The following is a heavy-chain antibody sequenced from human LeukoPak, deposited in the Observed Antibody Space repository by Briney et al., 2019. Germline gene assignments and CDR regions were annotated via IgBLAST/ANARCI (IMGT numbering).Heavy chain of an antibody. V-gene: IGHV4-61*02. J-gene: IGHJ4*02. CDR3: ARDGGSGWYTSSSFDY. CDR1: GGPISSGSYY. CDR2: IYTSGST. Sequence: PSQTLSLTCTVSGGPISSGSYYWSWIRQPAGKGLEWIGRIYTSGSTNYNPSLKSRVTISVDTSKNQFSLKLSSVTAADTAVYYCARDGGSGWYTSSSFDYWGQGTLVTVSS. D-gene: IGHD6-19*01.